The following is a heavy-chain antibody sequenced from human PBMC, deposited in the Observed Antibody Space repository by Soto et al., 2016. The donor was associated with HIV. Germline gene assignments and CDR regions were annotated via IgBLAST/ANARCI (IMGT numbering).Heavy chain of an antibody. J-gene: IGHJ5*02. Sequence: QVQLVQSGAEVKKPGASVKVSCKASGYTFTGYYMHWVRQAPGQGLEWMGGIIPFFGTANYAQKFQGRVTITADESTSTAYMELSSLRSEDTAVYYCARDPLXCSSTSCRTNNWFDPWGQGTLVTVSS. CDR3: ARDPLXCSSTSCRTNNWFDP. CDR2: IIPFFGTA. D-gene: IGHD2-2*01. CDR1: GYTFTGYY. V-gene: IGHV1-69*01.